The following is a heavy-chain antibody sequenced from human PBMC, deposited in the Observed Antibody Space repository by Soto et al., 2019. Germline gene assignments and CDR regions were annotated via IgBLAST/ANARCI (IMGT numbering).Heavy chain of an antibody. D-gene: IGHD3-10*01. V-gene: IGHV1-69*02. Sequence: QVQLVQSGAEVKKPGSSVKVSCKASGGTFSSYTISWVRQAPGQGLEWMGRIIPILGIANYAQKFQGRVTITADKSTSTAYMELSSLRSEDTAXXXXVXXXXXXGSLDYWGQGTLVTVSS. CDR3: VXXXXXXGSLDY. CDR2: IIPILGIA. J-gene: IGHJ4*02. CDR1: GGTFSSYT.